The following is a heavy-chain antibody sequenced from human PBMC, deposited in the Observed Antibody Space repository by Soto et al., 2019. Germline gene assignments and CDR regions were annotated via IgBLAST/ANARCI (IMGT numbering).Heavy chain of an antibody. Sequence: GGSLRLSCSASGFTFSSYAMHWLRQAPGKGLEYVSAISSNGGSTYYAESVKGRFTIFRDNSKNTLYLQMGKLRAEDTTDYYCVKGDPRGYCYGYPFDYWGQGT. CDR3: VKGDPRGYCYGYPFDY. V-gene: IGHV3-64D*08. J-gene: IGHJ4*02. CDR2: ISSNGGST. CDR1: GFTFSSYA. D-gene: IGHD5-18*01.